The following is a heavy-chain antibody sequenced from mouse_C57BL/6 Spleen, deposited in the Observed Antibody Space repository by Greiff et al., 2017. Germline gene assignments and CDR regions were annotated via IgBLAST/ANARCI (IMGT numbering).Heavy chain of an antibody. D-gene: IGHD2-12*01. J-gene: IGHJ2*01. Sequence: EVQLQQSGAELVKPGASVKLSCTASGFNIKDYYMHWVKQRTEQGLEWIGRIDPEDGETKYAPKVQGKATITADTSSNTAYLQLSSLTYEDTAVYYGARRAQRRGDVDDYWGQGTTLTVSS. CDR1: GFNIKDYY. CDR2: IDPEDGET. V-gene: IGHV14-2*01. CDR3: ARRAQRRGDVDDY.